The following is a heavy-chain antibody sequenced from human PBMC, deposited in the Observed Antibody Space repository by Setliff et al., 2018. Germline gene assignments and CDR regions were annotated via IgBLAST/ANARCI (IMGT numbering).Heavy chain of an antibody. D-gene: IGHD4-4*01. CDR2: IYTSGST. CDR3: ASYRQDVNY. V-gene: IGHV4-61*09. CDR1: GGSISSGSYY. Sequence: SETLSLTCAVSGGSISSGSYYWSWIRQPAGKGLEWIGHIYTSGSTNYNPSLKSRVTISVDTSKNQFSLKLSSVTAADTAVYYCASYRQDVNYWGQGTLVTVS. J-gene: IGHJ4*02.